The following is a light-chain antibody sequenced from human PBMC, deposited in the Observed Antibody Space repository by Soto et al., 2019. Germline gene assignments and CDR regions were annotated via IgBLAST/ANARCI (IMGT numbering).Light chain of an antibody. V-gene: IGKV1D-16*01. Sequence: DVQMTQSPSSLSASVGDRVTITCRASEDINGWLAWYQQKPGTAPKSLIYAASILQTALPSRFSVRGSVTDFTLTISSPQPEDSATYDCQQDYIYPLSVGGGTKVEIK. CDR1: EDINGW. CDR3: QQDYIYPLS. J-gene: IGKJ4*01. CDR2: AAS.